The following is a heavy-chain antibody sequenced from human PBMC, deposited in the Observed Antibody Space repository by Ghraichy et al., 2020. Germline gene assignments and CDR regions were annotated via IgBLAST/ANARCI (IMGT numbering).Heavy chain of an antibody. V-gene: IGHV3-23*01. Sequence: GGSPRLSCAASGFTFSTYAMSWVRQAPGKGLEWVSAISGSGGSTYYADSVKGRFTISRDNSKNTLYLQMNSLRAEDTAVYYCAKDSLPSTMIVVVIGYWGQGTLVTVSS. J-gene: IGHJ4*02. CDR2: ISGSGGST. D-gene: IGHD3-22*01. CDR1: GFTFSTYA. CDR3: AKDSLPSTMIVVVIGY.